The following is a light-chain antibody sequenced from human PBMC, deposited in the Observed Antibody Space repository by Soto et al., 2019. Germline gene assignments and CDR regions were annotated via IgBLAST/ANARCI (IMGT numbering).Light chain of an antibody. CDR3: SSYTSSSTL. Sequence: QSALTQPASVSGSPGQSITISCTGTSSDVGGYNYVSWYQQHPGKAPKLMINDVSNRPSGVSNRFSGSKSGNTASLTISGLQAVDEADYYCSSYTSSSTLFGGGTKLTVL. J-gene: IGLJ2*01. V-gene: IGLV2-14*01. CDR1: SSDVGGYNY. CDR2: DVS.